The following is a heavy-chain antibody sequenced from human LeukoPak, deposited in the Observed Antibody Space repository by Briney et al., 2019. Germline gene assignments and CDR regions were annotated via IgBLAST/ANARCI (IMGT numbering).Heavy chain of an antibody. V-gene: IGHV4-39*01. Sequence: SETLSLICTVSGGSISSSSYYWGWIRQPPGKGLEWIGSIYYSGSTYYNPSLKSRVTISVDTSKNQFSLKLSSVTAADTAVYYCARHSGPYGSSWFDYWGQGTLVTVSS. D-gene: IGHD6-13*01. CDR2: IYYSGST. CDR1: GGSISSSSYY. CDR3: ARHSGPYGSSWFDY. J-gene: IGHJ4*02.